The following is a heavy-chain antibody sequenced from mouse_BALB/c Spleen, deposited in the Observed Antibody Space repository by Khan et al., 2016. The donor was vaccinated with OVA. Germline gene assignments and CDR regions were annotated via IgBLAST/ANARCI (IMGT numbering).Heavy chain of an antibody. J-gene: IGHJ3*01. Sequence: QVQLQQSGAELVRPGVSVKISCKGSGYTFTDFTMHWVMQSHAKSLEWIGVISTYYGDVTYNQKFKGKATMTVDKSSSTAYMELARLTSEDSAFYFCARGGGGNRFAYWGQGTLVTVSA. D-gene: IGHD1-1*02. CDR2: ISTYYGDV. V-gene: IGHV1S137*01. CDR1: GYTFTDFT. CDR3: ARGGGGNRFAY.